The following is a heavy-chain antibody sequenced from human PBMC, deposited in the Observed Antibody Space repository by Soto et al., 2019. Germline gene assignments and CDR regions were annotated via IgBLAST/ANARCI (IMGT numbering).Heavy chain of an antibody. V-gene: IGHV3-30*18. D-gene: IGHD4-17*01. CDR1: GFTFSSYG. CDR2: ISYDGSNK. J-gene: IGHJ4*02. Sequence: QVQLVESGGGVVQPGRSLRLSCAASGFTFSSYGMHWVRQAPGKGLEWVAVISYDGSNKYYADSVKGRFTISRDNSKNTLYLQMNSLRAEDTAVYYCAKTLDYGDYGLFDYWGQGTLVTVSS. CDR3: AKTLDYGDYGLFDY.